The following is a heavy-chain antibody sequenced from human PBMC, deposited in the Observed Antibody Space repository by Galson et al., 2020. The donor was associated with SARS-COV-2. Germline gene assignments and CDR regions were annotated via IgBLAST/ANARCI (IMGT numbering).Heavy chain of an antibody. CDR2: IWYDGSNK. V-gene: IGHV3-33*01. J-gene: IGHJ2*01. CDR1: GFTFSSYG. CDR3: ARALDWYFDL. Sequence: LSLTCAASGFTFSSYGMHWVRQAPGKGLEWVAVIWYDGSNKYYADSVKGRFTISRDNSKNTLYLQMNSLRAEDTAVYYCARALDWYFDLWGRGTLVPVAS.